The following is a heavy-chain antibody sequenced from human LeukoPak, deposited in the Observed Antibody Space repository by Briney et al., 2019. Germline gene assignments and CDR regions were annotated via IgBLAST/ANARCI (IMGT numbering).Heavy chain of an antibody. CDR1: GCTFSSYA. Sequence: ASVKVSCKASGCTFSSYAISWVRQAPGQGLEWMGWISAYNGNTNYAQKLQGRVTMTTDTSTSTGYMEVRSLRSDDTAVYYCARDSPGQPADYWGQGTLVTVSS. CDR3: ARDSPGQPADY. V-gene: IGHV1-18*01. CDR2: ISAYNGNT. D-gene: IGHD2-2*01. J-gene: IGHJ4*02.